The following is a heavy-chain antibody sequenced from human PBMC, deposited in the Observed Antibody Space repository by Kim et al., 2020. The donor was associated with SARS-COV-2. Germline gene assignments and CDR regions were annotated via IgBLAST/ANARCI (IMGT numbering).Heavy chain of an antibody. J-gene: IGHJ1*01. CDR2: FDGSVGTT. Sequence: GGSLRLSCTTSGFTFTGYAMSWVRQAPGKGLEWVSSFDGSVGTTYYVDSVKGRFTISRDDSKSTLYLWMTSLSANDPAVYYCLKGGWGWIWDHWGQGAHVTVAS. V-gene: IGHV3-23*01. CDR1: GFTFTGYA. D-gene: IGHD2-2*03. CDR3: LKGGWGWIWDH.